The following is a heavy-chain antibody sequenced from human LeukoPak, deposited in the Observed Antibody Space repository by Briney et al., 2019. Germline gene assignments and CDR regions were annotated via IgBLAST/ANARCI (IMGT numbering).Heavy chain of an antibody. J-gene: IGHJ6*02. Sequence: ASVKVSCKVSGYTLTELSMHWVQQAPGKGLEWMGGFDPEDGETIYAQKFQGRVTMTEDTSTDTAYMELSSLRSEDTAVYYCATGPNWNYGMDVWGQGTTVTVSS. CDR3: ATGPNWNYGMDV. CDR2: FDPEDGET. V-gene: IGHV1-24*01. CDR1: GYTLTELS. D-gene: IGHD1-20*01.